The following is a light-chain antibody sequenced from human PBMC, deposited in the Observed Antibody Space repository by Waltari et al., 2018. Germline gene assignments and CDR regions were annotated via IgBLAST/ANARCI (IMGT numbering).Light chain of an antibody. CDR1: ISNIATRH. CDR3: GAWDTSLNAGV. Sequence: QSILTQPPSVSAAPGQKVTISCSGTISNIATRHVSWYLQVPGTPPKLLIHENNKRPSGIPDRFSASKSGTIATLDINGLQTGDEADYYCGAWDTSLNAGVIGGGTKLTVL. CDR2: ENN. V-gene: IGLV1-51*02. J-gene: IGLJ3*02.